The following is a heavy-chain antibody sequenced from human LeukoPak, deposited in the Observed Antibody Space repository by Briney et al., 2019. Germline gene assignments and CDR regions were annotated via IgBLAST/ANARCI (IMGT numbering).Heavy chain of an antibody. Sequence: SETLPLTCSVAGGSTSSAGYYWSWLRQHPGKGLEWIGYIYYSGNTYYNPSLKSRVTISVDTSKNQFSLKLSSVTAADTAVYYCARSISYGSAFDIWGQGTMVTVSS. V-gene: IGHV4-31*03. CDR1: GGSTSSAGYY. CDR3: ARSISYGSAFDI. D-gene: IGHD5-18*01. CDR2: IYYSGNT. J-gene: IGHJ3*02.